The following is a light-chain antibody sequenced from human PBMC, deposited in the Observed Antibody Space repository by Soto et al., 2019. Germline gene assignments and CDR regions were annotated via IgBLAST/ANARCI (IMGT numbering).Light chain of an antibody. CDR1: SSNIEYNT. CDR2: SNS. V-gene: IGLV1-44*01. CDR3: LSLDDRVNAWL. Sequence: QSVLTQPPSASGTPGQRVTISCSGSSSNIEYNTVNWYQHLPGTAPKLLMYSNSQRPSGVPDRFSGSKSGNSASLAISGVQSEEVAYCYFLSLDDRVNAWLFGVGT. J-gene: IGLJ3*02.